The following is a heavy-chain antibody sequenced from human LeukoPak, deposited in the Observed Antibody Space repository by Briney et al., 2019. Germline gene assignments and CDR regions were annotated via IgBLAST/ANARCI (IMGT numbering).Heavy chain of an antibody. CDR2: ISGSGGRT. D-gene: IGHD2-2*01. CDR1: GLTLSSYA. CDR3: AKQEGYCSSTSCYWGYYYYYMDV. J-gene: IGHJ6*03. V-gene: IGHV3-23*01. Sequence: QSGGSLRLFYAPSGLTLSSYAMSWARHAPGKGLEWVSDISGSGGRTYYADSVKGRFTISRDNSKSTLYLQMNSLRAEDTAVYYCAKQEGYCSSTSCYWGYYYYYMDVWGKGTTVTVSS.